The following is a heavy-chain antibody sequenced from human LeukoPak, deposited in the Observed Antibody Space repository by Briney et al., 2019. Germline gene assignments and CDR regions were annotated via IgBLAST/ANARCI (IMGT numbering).Heavy chain of an antibody. J-gene: IGHJ5*02. CDR2: ISSSGSTI. V-gene: IGHV3-48*03. CDR3: AREPYSGTFYGWFDP. Sequence: GGSLRLSCAASGFTFSSYEMNWVRQAPGKGLEWVSYISSSGSTIYYADSVKGRFTISRDNAKNSLYLQMNSLRAEDTAVYYCAREPYSGTFYGWFDPWGQGTLVTVSS. CDR1: GFTFSSYE. D-gene: IGHD1-26*01.